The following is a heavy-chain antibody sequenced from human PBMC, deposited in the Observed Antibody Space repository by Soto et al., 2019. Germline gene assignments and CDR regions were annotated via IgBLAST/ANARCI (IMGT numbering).Heavy chain of an antibody. V-gene: IGHV4-39*01. CDR2: IYYSGST. CDR3: ARGYYDSSGYYGRGDNWCDP. J-gene: IGHJ5*02. D-gene: IGHD3-22*01. Sequence: LFRQPPGKLLEWIGSIYYSGSTCYNPSLKSRVTISVDTSKNQFSLKLSSVTAADTAVYYCARGYYDSSGYYGRGDNWCDPWAQGTRVTVSS.